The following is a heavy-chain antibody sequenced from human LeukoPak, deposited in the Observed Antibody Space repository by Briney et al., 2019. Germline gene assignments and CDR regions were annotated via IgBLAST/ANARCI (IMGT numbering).Heavy chain of an antibody. Sequence: PGGSLRLSCAASGFTFDDYAMHWVRQAPGKGLEWVSGISWNSGSIGYADSVKGRFTISRDNAKNSLYLQMNSLRAEDTALYCCAKDRYSSSGYFDLWGRGTLVTVSS. J-gene: IGHJ2*01. CDR3: AKDRYSSSGYFDL. D-gene: IGHD6-13*01. CDR2: ISWNSGSI. V-gene: IGHV3-9*01. CDR1: GFTFDDYA.